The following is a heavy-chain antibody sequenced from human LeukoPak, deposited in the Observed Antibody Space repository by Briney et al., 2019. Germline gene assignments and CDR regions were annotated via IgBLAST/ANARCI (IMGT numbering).Heavy chain of an antibody. V-gene: IGHV3-23*01. CDR2: ICGSGDNT. D-gene: IGHD6-19*01. J-gene: IGHJ4*02. CDR1: GFSFSSYA. CDR3: AKRSGYTTGWFFDF. Sequence: PGGSLRLSCAASGFSFSSYAMSWVRQAPGKGLEWVSSICGSGDNTYYAESEKGRSTISRDNSKNTLFLQMNSLRAEDTAVFYCAKRSGYTTGWFFDFWGQGTLVTVSS.